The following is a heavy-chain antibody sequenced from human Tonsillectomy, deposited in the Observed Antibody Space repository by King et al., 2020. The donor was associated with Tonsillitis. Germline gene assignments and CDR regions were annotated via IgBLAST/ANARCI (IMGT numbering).Heavy chain of an antibody. J-gene: IGHJ3*01. Sequence: QLQESGPGLVKPSQTLSLTCTVSGGSISSGSYYWSWIRQSAGQGLEWIGRIYTSGTTNYNPSLSSRVTMSVDTSKNQFSLQLNSVTAADTAVYYCARNRWYVGVIYDSLDLWGQGTMVSVSS. CDR1: GGSISSGSYY. D-gene: IGHD3-10*01. CDR2: IYTSGTT. V-gene: IGHV4-61*02. CDR3: ARNRWYVGVIYDSLDL.